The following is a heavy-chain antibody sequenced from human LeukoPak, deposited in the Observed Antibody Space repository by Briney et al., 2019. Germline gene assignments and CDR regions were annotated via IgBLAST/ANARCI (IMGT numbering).Heavy chain of an antibody. D-gene: IGHD3-10*01. Sequence: PSETLSLTCTVSGGSVSSGSYYWSWIRQPPGKGLEWIGYIYYSGSTNYNPSLKSRVTISVDTSKNQFSLKLSSVTAADTAVYYCARDSALWFGESYYWYFDLWGRGTLVTVSS. V-gene: IGHV4-61*01. CDR3: ARDSALWFGESYYWYFDL. CDR2: IYYSGST. CDR1: GGSVSSGSYY. J-gene: IGHJ2*01.